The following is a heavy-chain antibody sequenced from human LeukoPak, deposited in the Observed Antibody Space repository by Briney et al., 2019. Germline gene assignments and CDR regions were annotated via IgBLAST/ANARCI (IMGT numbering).Heavy chain of an antibody. V-gene: IGHV3-30*02. Sequence: PGGSLRLSCAASGFTFSSYGMHWVRQAPGKGLEWVAFIRYDGSNKYYADSLKGRFTIYRDNSKNTLYLQMNSLRAEDTAVYYCAKDLGYCSSTSCYNPFDYWGQGTLVTVSS. D-gene: IGHD2-2*02. CDR3: AKDLGYCSSTSCYNPFDY. J-gene: IGHJ4*02. CDR1: GFTFSSYG. CDR2: IRYDGSNK.